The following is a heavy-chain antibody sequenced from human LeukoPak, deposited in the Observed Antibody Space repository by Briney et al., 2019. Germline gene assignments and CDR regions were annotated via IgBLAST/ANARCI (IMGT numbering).Heavy chain of an antibody. Sequence: GGSLRLSCAASGFTFNIYTMNWVRQAPGKGLEWVSTFSGASTTSYADAVKGRVTISRDNSKNILYLQLNSLRAEDTAVYYCAKLKQWQPQRYFFEYWGQGALVTVAS. CDR1: GFTFNIYT. CDR3: AKLKQWQPQRYFFEY. D-gene: IGHD6-19*01. V-gene: IGHV3-23*01. J-gene: IGHJ4*02. CDR2: FSGASTT.